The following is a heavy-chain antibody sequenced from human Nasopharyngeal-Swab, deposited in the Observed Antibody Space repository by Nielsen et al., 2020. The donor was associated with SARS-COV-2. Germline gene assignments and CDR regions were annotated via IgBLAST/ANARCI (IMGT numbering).Heavy chain of an antibody. D-gene: IGHD3-10*01. CDR1: GYKFTSYY. V-gene: IGHV1-46*01. J-gene: IGHJ4*02. CDR2: INPSIYST. Sequence: GSVNVSCRASGYKFTSYYIHWVRQAPGQGLEWMGVINPSIYSTTYAQKFQGRVSMTRDTSTSTVYMEVSSLTSEDTAMYFCARDFYGSGTYYFDYWGQGTRVTVSS. CDR3: ARDFYGSGTYYFDY.